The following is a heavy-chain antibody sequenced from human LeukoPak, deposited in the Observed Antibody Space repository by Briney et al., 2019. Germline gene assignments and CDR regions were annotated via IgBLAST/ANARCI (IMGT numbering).Heavy chain of an antibody. CDR1: GGSISSGGSISSGGFY. V-gene: IGHV4-39*01. CDR2: MFHSGST. D-gene: IGHD3-22*01. Sequence: SETLSLTCAVSGGSISSGGSISSGGFYWVWIRQPPGKGLEWVGSMFHSGSTYFNPSLKTRVTMSLDTSKNEFSLKLNSVTAADTAIYYCARHPNRYDKMDWGQGTLVTVSS. J-gene: IGHJ4*02. CDR3: ARHPNRYDKMD.